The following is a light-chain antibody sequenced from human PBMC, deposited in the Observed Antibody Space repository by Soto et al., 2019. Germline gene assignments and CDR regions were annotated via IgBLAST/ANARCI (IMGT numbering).Light chain of an antibody. J-gene: IGKJ1*01. Sequence: AIQMTQSPSSLAGYVGDRLTITCRASQDIGNDLGWYQQKPGKAPKLLIYAASSLQSGVSSRFSGSGSGTEFTLTISSLQPEDFATYYCLQVFNFPRAFGQGTKVDIK. CDR3: LQVFNFPRA. CDR1: QDIGND. V-gene: IGKV1-6*02. CDR2: AAS.